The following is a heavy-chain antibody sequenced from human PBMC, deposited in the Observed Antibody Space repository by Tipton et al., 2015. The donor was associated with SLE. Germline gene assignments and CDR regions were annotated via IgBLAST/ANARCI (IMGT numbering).Heavy chain of an antibody. Sequence: VQLVQSGGGLVQPGRSLRLSCRASGFNFGDFLMSWFRQAPGKGLEWVGLIRSGAYRGSPEYASSVKGKFIISRDDSKGIAHLQINDLKTDDTAVYYCAKDQGYYDTSGYLVFDLWGQGTLVSVSS. V-gene: IGHV3-49*03. J-gene: IGHJ4*02. CDR1: GFNFGDFL. D-gene: IGHD3-22*01. CDR3: AKDQGYYDTSGYLVFDL. CDR2: IRSGAYRGSP.